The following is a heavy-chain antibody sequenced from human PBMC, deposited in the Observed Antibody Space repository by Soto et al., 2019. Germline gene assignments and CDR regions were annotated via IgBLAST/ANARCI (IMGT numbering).Heavy chain of an antibody. CDR3: AAIVNYNRILMQAFDI. CDR2: IVVGSGNT. Sequence: ASVKVSCKASGFTFSSSAVQWVRQARGQRLEWIGWIVVGSGNTNYAQKFQERVTITRDMSISTVYMELSSLRSEDTAVYYCAAIVNYNRILMQAFDIWGPGTLVTVSS. J-gene: IGHJ3*02. V-gene: IGHV1-58*01. D-gene: IGHD1-20*01. CDR1: GFTFSSSA.